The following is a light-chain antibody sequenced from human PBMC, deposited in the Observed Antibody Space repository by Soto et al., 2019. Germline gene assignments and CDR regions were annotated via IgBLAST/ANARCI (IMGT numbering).Light chain of an antibody. V-gene: IGKV2-29*01. CDR2: EVS. CDR1: QSLLHITGETF. CDR3: QQYGSSTWT. J-gene: IGKJ1*01. Sequence: DVVMTQTPLSLSVAPGQPASISCKSSQSLLHITGETFLFWYLQKPGQSPQLLIYEVSIRVSGVPDRFSGSGSGTDFTLTISRLEPEDFAVYYCQQYGSSTWTFGQGTKADI.